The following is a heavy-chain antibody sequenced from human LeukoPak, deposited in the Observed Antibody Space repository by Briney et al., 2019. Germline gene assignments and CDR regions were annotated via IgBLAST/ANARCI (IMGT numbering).Heavy chain of an antibody. CDR1: GFTFSSYA. Sequence: GGSLRLSCAASGFTFSSYAMSWVRQAPGKGLEWVSAISGSGGSTYYADSVKGRFTISRDNSKNTLYLQMNSLRAEDTAVYYCAKDRKIRIVPAAPIVPLDYWGQRTLVTVSS. CDR3: AKDRKIRIVPAAPIVPLDY. V-gene: IGHV3-23*01. CDR2: ISGSGGST. D-gene: IGHD2-2*01. J-gene: IGHJ4*02.